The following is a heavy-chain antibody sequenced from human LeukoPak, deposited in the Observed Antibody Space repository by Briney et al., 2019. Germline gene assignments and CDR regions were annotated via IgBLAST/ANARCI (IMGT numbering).Heavy chain of an antibody. CDR1: GFTFSSYG. Sequence: GGSLRLSCAASGFTFSSYGMSWVRQAPGKGLEWVSAINSNGGSTYYADSVKGRFTISRDNAKNSLYLQMNSLRAEDTAVYYCARDYYDNSAYYYMDVWGKGTTVTVSS. CDR2: INSNGGST. D-gene: IGHD3-22*01. V-gene: IGHV3-23*01. CDR3: ARDYYDNSAYYYMDV. J-gene: IGHJ6*03.